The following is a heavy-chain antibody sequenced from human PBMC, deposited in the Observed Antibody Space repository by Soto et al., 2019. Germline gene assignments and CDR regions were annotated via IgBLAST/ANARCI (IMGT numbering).Heavy chain of an antibody. J-gene: IGHJ6*02. V-gene: IGHV4-59*01. D-gene: IGHD3-16*01. CDR1: GGPISGYH. CDR3: ARGVLGPRTSGLDV. Sequence: SETLSLTCIVSGGPISGYHWTWVRQPPGKGLEWLGYIHYLGTTNYNPSLKRRVIISLDTSKSRFYLNLSSVTAADTALYYCARGVLGPRTSGLDVWGQGITVTVSS. CDR2: IHYLGTT.